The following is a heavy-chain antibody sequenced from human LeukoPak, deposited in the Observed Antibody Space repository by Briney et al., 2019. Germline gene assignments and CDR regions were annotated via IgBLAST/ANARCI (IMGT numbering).Heavy chain of an antibody. D-gene: IGHD2-2*01. CDR1: GFTFSDYY. CDR3: ARESDVYCSSTSCSNI. Sequence: GGSLRLSCAASGFTFSDYYMSWIRQAPGKGLEWVSYISSSGSTIYYADSVKGRFTISRDNAKNSLYLQMNSLRAEDTAVYYCARESDVYCSSTSCSNIWGQGTLVTVSS. J-gene: IGHJ4*02. CDR2: ISSSGSTI. V-gene: IGHV3-11*01.